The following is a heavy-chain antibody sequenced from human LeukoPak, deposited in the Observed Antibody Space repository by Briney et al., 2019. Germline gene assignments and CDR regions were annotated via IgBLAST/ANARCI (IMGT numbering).Heavy chain of an antibody. J-gene: IGHJ3*02. CDR1: GFTFSTYF. Sequence: PGGSLRLSCAASGFTFSTYFINWVRQAPGKGLEWVSSISGSGTYIYYADSVKGRFTISRDNAKNSLYLHMNSLRAEDTAVHYCATGTGRQDAFDIWGQGTMVTVSS. D-gene: IGHD3/OR15-3a*01. CDR3: ATGTGRQDAFDI. V-gene: IGHV3-21*04. CDR2: ISGSGTYI.